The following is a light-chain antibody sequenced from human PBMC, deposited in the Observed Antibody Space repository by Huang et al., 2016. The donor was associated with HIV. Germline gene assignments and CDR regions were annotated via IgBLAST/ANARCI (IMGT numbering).Light chain of an antibody. CDR3: QQYGSSPIT. J-gene: IGKJ5*01. CDR1: QSVSSSY. CDR2: EAS. V-gene: IGKV3D-20*01. Sequence: EIVLTQSPATLSLSPGERATLSCGASQSVSSSYLAWYQQKPGLAPRLLIYEASSRATGIPDRCSGSGSGTDFTLTISRLEPEDFAVYYCQQYGSSPITFGQGTRLEIK.